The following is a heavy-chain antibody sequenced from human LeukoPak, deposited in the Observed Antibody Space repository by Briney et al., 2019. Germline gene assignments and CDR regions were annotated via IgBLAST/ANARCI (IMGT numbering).Heavy chain of an antibody. CDR2: IKQDGSEK. CDR3: ANGDGFDY. CDR1: GFTFSSYS. J-gene: IGHJ4*02. D-gene: IGHD5-24*01. V-gene: IGHV3-7*01. Sequence: GGSLRLSCAASGFTFSSYSMNWVRQAPGKGLEWVANIKQDGSEKYYVDSVKGRFTISRDNAKSSLYLQMNSLRAEDTAVYYCANGDGFDYWGQGTLVTVSS.